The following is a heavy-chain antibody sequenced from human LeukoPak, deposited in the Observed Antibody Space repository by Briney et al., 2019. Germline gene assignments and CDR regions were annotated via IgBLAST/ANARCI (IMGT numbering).Heavy chain of an antibody. CDR2: ISGSCCST. D-gene: IGHD5-18*01. CDR1: GFTFSSYA. J-gene: IGHJ4*02. V-gene: IGHV3-23*01. Sequence: PGGSLRLSCAASGFTFSSYAMSWVRQAPGKGLDWVSAISGSCCSTYYADSVKGRFNISGDNSNNPLYLQTNSLRAEDTAVYYCAKPGPRGYSYGFPNFDYWGQGTLVTVSS. CDR3: AKPGPRGYSYGFPNFDY.